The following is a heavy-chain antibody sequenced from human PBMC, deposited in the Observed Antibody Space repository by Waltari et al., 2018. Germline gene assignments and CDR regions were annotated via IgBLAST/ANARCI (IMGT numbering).Heavy chain of an antibody. CDR2: INSDGSRX. CDR1: GXTFSNXW. CDR3: VRDDRPXAGDFDS. J-gene: IGHJ4*02. V-gene: IGHV3-74*01. Sequence: EVQLVESGGGLXQPGGSLRLSXAASGXTFSNXWMHWVRQAPGKGLVWVSRINSDGSRXSHVDSVKGRFTXSRXNAXXXLXLQMNSLXXXDTAXYYCVRDDRPXAGDFDSXGQGTLVTVXS. D-gene: IGHD6-19*01.